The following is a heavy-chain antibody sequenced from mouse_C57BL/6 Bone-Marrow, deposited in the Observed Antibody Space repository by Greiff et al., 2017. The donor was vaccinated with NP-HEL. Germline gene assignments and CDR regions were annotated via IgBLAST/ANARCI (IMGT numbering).Heavy chain of an antibody. CDR2: INPNNGGT. D-gene: IGHD1-1*01. V-gene: IGHV1-18*01. Sequence: EVQLQQSGPELVKPGASVKIPCKASGYTFTDYNMDWVKQSHGKSLEWIGDINPNNGGTNYNQKFKGKATLTVDKSSSTAYMELRSLTSEDTAVYYCARGHYGRGRFAYWGQGTLVTVSA. CDR1: GYTFTDYN. J-gene: IGHJ3*01. CDR3: ARGHYGRGRFAY.